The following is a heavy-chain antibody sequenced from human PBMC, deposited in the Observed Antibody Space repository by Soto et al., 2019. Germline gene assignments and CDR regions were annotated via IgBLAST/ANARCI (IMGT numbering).Heavy chain of an antibody. Sequence: QVQLQQWGAGLLKPSETLSLTCAVYGGSFSGYYWSWIRQPPGKGLEWIGEINHSGSTNYNPSLKSHVTISVDTSKNQFSLRLSSVTAADTAVYYCARGRGIAVARRWFDPWGQGTLVTVSS. CDR3: ARGRGIAVARRWFDP. D-gene: IGHD6-19*01. V-gene: IGHV4-34*01. CDR2: INHSGST. CDR1: GGSFSGYY. J-gene: IGHJ5*02.